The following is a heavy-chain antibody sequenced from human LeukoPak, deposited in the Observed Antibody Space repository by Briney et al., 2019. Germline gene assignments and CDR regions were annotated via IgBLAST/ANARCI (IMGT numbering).Heavy chain of an antibody. CDR1: GFTFDDYG. J-gene: IGHJ4*02. Sequence: KPGGSLRLSCAASGFTFDDYGMSWVRHAPGKGLEWVSVIYSGGSTYYADSVKGRFTISRDNSKNTLYLQMNSLRAEDTAVYYCARGGPAAGRFDYWGQGTLVTVSS. CDR2: IYSGGST. V-gene: IGHV3-66*01. D-gene: IGHD6-13*01. CDR3: ARGGPAAGRFDY.